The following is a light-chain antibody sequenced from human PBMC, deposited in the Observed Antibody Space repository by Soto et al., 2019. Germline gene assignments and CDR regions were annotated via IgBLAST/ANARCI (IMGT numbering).Light chain of an antibody. Sequence: DIQMTQSPSSLSASVGDRVTITCRASQSIGKSLNWYQQKPGQAPQLLIYVASTLQSGVPSRFSGSGSGTHFALSISSLQAEDLATYYCQQSYSSPWTFGQGTKVEIK. CDR2: VAS. V-gene: IGKV1-39*01. CDR3: QQSYSSPWT. J-gene: IGKJ1*01. CDR1: QSIGKS.